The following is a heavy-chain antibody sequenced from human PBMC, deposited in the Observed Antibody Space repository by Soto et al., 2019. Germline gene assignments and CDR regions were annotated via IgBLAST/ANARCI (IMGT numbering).Heavy chain of an antibody. V-gene: IGHV1-8*01. J-gene: IGHJ4*02. CDR2: MNPKSANT. CDR3: AISPSWETTVTPYYFDY. CDR1: RDTFISYD. D-gene: IGHD4-4*01. Sequence: QVQLVQSGAEVKKPGASVKVSCKASRDTFISYDINWVRQAAGQGLEWMGWMNPKSANTGYGQKFQGRVTMTRNTSISTAYMELSSLRSEDTAVYYCAISPSWETTVTPYYFDYWGKGTLVTVSS.